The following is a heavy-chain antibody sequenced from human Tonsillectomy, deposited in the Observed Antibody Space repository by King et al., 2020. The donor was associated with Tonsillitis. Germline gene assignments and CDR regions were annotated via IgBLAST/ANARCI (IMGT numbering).Heavy chain of an antibody. CDR3: AGVGGYCSSTSCYDYYYYGMDV. Sequence: VQLVESGGGLVQPGGSLRLSCAASGFTFSSYWMSWVRQAPGKGLEWVANIKQDGSEKYYVDSVKGRFNISRDNAKNSLYLQMNSLRAEDTAVYYCAGVGGYCSSTSCYDYYYYGMDVWGQGTTVTVSS. CDR1: GFTFSSYW. J-gene: IGHJ6*02. V-gene: IGHV3-7*03. D-gene: IGHD2-2*03. CDR2: IKQDGSEK.